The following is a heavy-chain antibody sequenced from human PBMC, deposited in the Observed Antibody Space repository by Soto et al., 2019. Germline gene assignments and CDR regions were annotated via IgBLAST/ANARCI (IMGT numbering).Heavy chain of an antibody. D-gene: IGHD6-19*01. CDR3: ARTLPYTTGPFDY. V-gene: IGHV3-21*01. J-gene: IGHJ4*02. Sequence: EVQLVESGGGRVKPGGPLGLSLPASGFTFSTYSMNWVRQAPGKGLEWVSSISSSSNYIYYADSMKGRFTISRDNAKNSLYLQMNSLRAEDTAVYYCARTLPYTTGPFDYWGQGTLVTVSS. CDR2: ISSSSNYI. CDR1: GFTFSTYS.